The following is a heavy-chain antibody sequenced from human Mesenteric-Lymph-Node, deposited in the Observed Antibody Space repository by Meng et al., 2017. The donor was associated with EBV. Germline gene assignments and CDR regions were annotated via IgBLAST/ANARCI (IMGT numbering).Heavy chain of an antibody. J-gene: IGHJ4*02. Sequence: QLQLVQSGSEVKKPGASGKVFCKASGYTFTSYAMNWVRQAPGQGLEWMGWINTNTGNPTYAQGFTGRFVFSLDTSVSTAYLQISSLKAEDTAVYYCARDHYCSGGSCYDYWGQGTLVTVSS. D-gene: IGHD2-15*01. CDR3: ARDHYCSGGSCYDY. V-gene: IGHV7-4-1*02. CDR1: GYTFTSYA. CDR2: INTNTGNP.